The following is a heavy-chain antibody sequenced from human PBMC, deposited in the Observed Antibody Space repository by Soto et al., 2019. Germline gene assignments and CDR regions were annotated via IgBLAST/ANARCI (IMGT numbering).Heavy chain of an antibody. CDR3: ARVRGEYDYYYYGMDV. V-gene: IGHV3-30-3*01. CDR2: ISYDGSNK. CDR1: GFTFSSYA. J-gene: IGHJ6*02. Sequence: GGSLRLSCAASGFTFSSYAMHWVRQAPGKGLEWVAVISYDGSNKYYADSVKGRFTISRDNSKNTLYLQMNSLRAEDTAVYYCARVRGEYDYYYYGMDVWGQGTTVTVSS.